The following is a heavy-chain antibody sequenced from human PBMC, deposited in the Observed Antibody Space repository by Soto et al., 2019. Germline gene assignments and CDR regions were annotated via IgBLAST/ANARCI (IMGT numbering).Heavy chain of an antibody. CDR1: GFTFSSYW. D-gene: IGHD2-15*01. V-gene: IGHV3-74*01. J-gene: IGHJ4*02. Sequence: PGGSLRLSCAASGFTFSSYWMHWVRQAPGKGLVWVSRINSDGSSTSYADSVKGRFTISRDNAKNTLYLQMNSLRAEDTAVYYCAKGLGYCSGGSCPFDYWGQGTLVTVSS. CDR2: INSDGSST. CDR3: AKGLGYCSGGSCPFDY.